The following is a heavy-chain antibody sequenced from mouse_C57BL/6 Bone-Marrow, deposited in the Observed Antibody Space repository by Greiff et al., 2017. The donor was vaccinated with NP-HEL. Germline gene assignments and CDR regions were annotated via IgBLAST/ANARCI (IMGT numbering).Heavy chain of an antibody. CDR3: ARYYYGSRGWYFDV. CDR1: GYTFTSYW. D-gene: IGHD1-1*01. V-gene: IGHV1-72*01. Sequence: QVQLQQPGADLVKPGASVKLSCKASGYTFTSYWMHWVKQRPGRGLAWIGRIDPNSGGTKFNEKFKTKATLTVDKPSSTAYMQLSSLTSEDSAVDYCARYYYGSRGWYFDVWGTGTTVTVSS. CDR2: IDPNSGGT. J-gene: IGHJ1*03.